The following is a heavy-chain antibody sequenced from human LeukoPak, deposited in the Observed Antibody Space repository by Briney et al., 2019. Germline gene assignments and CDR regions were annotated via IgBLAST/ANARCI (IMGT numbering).Heavy chain of an antibody. CDR2: IRAYNDDT. Sequence: GASVKVSCKASGYTFTSYGINWVRQAPGQGLEWLGWIRAYNDDTNYAPKFRGRVIMTTDTSTNTAYMELRSLRSDDTAVYYCARDPLEYFDSSNHGHWGQGTLLTVSS. J-gene: IGHJ4*02. CDR3: ARDPLEYFDSSNHGH. CDR1: GYTFTSYG. V-gene: IGHV1-18*01. D-gene: IGHD3-22*01.